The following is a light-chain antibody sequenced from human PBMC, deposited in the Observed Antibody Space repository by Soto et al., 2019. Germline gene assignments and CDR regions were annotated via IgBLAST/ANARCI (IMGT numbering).Light chain of an antibody. CDR2: EVS. CDR3: SSYTSSSVV. CDR1: SSDVGGYNY. V-gene: IGLV2-14*01. J-gene: IGLJ2*01. Sequence: QSALTQPASVSGSPGQSITISCTGTSSDVGGYNYVSWYQQHPGKAPKLIIYEVSNRPSGVSNRFSGSKSGNTASLTISGLHADDQADYYCSSYTSSSVVFGGGTKVTAL.